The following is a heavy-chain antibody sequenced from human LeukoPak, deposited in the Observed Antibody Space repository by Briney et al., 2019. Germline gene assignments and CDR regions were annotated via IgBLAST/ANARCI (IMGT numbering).Heavy chain of an antibody. CDR1: GYTFTSYA. J-gene: IGHJ4*02. CDR3: ARGGSRRDGYNLIFEFRY. V-gene: IGHV7-4-1*02. CDR2: INTNTGNP. Sequence: ASVKVSCKASGYTFTSYATNWVRQAPGQGLEWMGWINTNTGNPTYAQGFTGRFVFSLDTSVSTAYLQISSLKAEDTAVYYCARGGSRRDGYNLIFEFRYWGQGTLVTVSS. D-gene: IGHD5-24*01.